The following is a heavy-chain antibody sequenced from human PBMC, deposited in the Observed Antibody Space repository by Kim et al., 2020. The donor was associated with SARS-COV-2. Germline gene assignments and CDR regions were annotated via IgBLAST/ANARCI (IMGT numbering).Heavy chain of an antibody. D-gene: IGHD1-1*01. J-gene: IGHJ5*02. CDR3: ARQQNELNWFDP. Sequence: RYRPSFQGQVTISADKSISTAYLQWSSLKASDTAMYYCARQQNELNWFDPWGQGTLVTVSS. V-gene: IGHV5-51*01.